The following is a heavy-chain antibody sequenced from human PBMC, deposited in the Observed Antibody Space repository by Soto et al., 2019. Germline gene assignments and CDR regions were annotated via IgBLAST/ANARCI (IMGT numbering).Heavy chain of an antibody. J-gene: IGHJ4*02. V-gene: IGHV3-23*01. D-gene: IGHD1-7*01. CDR3: SKDDLNSSGY. CDR2: ISTSGST. CDR1: GSTFSNYA. Sequence: GGYRRTSCAASGSTFSNYAMSWVRQDPGKGLEWVSAISTSGSTLYADSVKGRFTVSRDNSKNTLYLQMNGLRAEETAIYYGSKDDLNSSGYWGQGTLVTVSS.